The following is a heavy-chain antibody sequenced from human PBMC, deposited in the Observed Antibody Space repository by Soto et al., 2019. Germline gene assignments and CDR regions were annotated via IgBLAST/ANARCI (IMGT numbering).Heavy chain of an antibody. Sequence: SETLSLTCTVSGGSISSGDYYWSWIRQPPGKGLEWIGYIYYSGSTYYNPSLKSRVTISVATSKNQFSLKLSSVTAADTAVYYCARVWGRGSSSLRAWFDPWGQGTLVTVSS. V-gene: IGHV4-30-4*01. CDR2: IYYSGST. CDR3: ARVWGRGSSSLRAWFDP. D-gene: IGHD6-6*01. CDR1: GGSISSGDYY. J-gene: IGHJ5*02.